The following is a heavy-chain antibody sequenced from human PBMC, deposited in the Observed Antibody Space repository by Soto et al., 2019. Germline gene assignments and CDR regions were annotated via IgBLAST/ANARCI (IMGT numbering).Heavy chain of an antibody. Sequence: EVQLLESGGGLVQPGGSLRLSCAASGFTFSSYAMSWVRQAPGKGLEWVSAISGSGGSTYYADSVKGRFTISRDNSKNTLYLQMNSLRAEEPAVYYCAKVRHCSGGSCYSGWFDPWGQGTLVTVSS. D-gene: IGHD2-15*01. V-gene: IGHV3-23*01. CDR1: GFTFSSYA. J-gene: IGHJ5*02. CDR2: ISGSGGST. CDR3: AKVRHCSGGSCYSGWFDP.